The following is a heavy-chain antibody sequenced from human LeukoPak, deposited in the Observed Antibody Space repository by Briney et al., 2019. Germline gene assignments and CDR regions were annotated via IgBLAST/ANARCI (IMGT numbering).Heavy chain of an antibody. CDR2: IYYSGSI. CDR3: ARRIMWAYYYYMDV. V-gene: IGHV4-59*08. J-gene: IGHJ6*03. CDR1: GGSISSYY. Sequence: SETLSLTCTVSGGSISSYYWSWIRQPPGNGLEWICYIYYSGSINYNPSLKSRVTVSVDTYKNQFSLQLSSGPAADTAVYYCARRIMWAYYYYMDVWGKGTTVTVSS. D-gene: IGHD2/OR15-2a*01.